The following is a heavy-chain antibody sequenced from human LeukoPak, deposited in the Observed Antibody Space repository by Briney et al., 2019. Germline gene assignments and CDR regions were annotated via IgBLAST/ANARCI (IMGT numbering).Heavy chain of an antibody. CDR3: AKSDDSSGYYYGIVY. J-gene: IGHJ4*02. V-gene: IGHV3-23*01. D-gene: IGHD3-22*01. Sequence: PGGALRLSSAASGFTFSIYSKNWVRDAPGKGLERVSAISGSGGSTYYADSPKGRFTISRDNYKNKLYLQINSLRAEDTAVYNCAKSDDSSGYYYGIVYWGQGTLVTVSS. CDR1: GFTFSIYS. CDR2: ISGSGGST.